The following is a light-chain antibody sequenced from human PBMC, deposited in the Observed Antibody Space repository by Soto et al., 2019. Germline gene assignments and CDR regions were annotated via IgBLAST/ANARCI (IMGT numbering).Light chain of an antibody. CDR1: QSVSSY. CDR3: QQFHTTPHT. V-gene: IGKV3-11*01. Sequence: EIVLTQSPATLSLSPGERATLSCRASQSVSSYLAWYQQKPGQAPRLLIYDASNRATGIPARFSGSGSGTDFTLTINSLQAEDVAVYYCQQFHTTPHTFGQGTKLEIK. J-gene: IGKJ2*01. CDR2: DAS.